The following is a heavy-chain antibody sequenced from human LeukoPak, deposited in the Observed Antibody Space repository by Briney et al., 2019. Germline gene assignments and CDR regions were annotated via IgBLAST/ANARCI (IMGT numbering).Heavy chain of an antibody. V-gene: IGHV4-30-4*01. CDR2: IYYSGST. CDR1: GGSISSGDYY. J-gene: IGHJ4*02. CDR3: ARVRQQLIDY. Sequence: SETLSLTCTVSGGSISSGDYYWSWIRLPPGKGLEWVGYIYYSGSTSYNPSLKSRVTISVDTSKNQFSLKLTSVTAADTAVYYCARVRQQLIDYWGQGTLVTVSS. D-gene: IGHD6-13*01.